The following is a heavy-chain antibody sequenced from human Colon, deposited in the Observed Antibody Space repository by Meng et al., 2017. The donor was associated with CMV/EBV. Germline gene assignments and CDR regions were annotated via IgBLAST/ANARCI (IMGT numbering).Heavy chain of an antibody. J-gene: IGHJ6*02. Sequence: GSLRLSCTVSGGSISSDYWSWIRQPPGKGLEWIGYINHRGSTDYNPSLKSRVTMSVDTSKNQFSLKLTSVTATDTDVYYCARDPLLSPGHFYGMDVWGQGTTVTVSS. V-gene: IGHV4-59*01. CDR3: ARDPLLSPGHFYGMDV. CDR1: GGSISSDY. D-gene: IGHD2-21*01. CDR2: INHRGST.